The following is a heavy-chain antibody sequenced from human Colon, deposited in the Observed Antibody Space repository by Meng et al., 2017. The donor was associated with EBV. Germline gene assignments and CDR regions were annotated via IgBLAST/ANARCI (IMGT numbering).Heavy chain of an antibody. D-gene: IGHD3-3*02. J-gene: IGHJ4*02. V-gene: IGHV4-39*07. Sequence: QESGPRLVNLSATRALTCTISGGSITSTSSYWGWVRQPPGKGLEWIGSIYYRGSTNYNPSLKSRISMSVDMSKNQFSLKVNSVTAADTAIYYCVISSHNWGQGTLVTVSS. CDR3: VISSHN. CDR1: GGSITSTSSY. CDR2: IYYRGST.